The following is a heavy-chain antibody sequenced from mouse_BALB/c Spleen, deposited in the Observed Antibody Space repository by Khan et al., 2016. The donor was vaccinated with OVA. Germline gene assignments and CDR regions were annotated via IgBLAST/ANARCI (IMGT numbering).Heavy chain of an antibody. V-gene: IGHV14-3*02. D-gene: IGHD2-1*01. CDR2: IDPTNDNI. CDR3: ATLYGNPFDY. CDR1: GFNIKDTY. J-gene: IGHJ3*01. Sequence: VQLQQSGAELVKPGASIKLSCTASGFNIKDTYMHWVKQRPEQGPEWIGRIDPTNDNIKYAPKFPDKATITADTSSHPAFLQISSLTSEDTAVYYCATLYGNPFDYWGQGTLVSVSA.